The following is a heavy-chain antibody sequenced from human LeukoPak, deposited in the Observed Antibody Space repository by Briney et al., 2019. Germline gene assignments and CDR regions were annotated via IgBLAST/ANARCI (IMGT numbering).Heavy chain of an antibody. D-gene: IGHD6-19*01. V-gene: IGHV4-59*10. Sequence: KASETLSLTCAVYGGSFSGYYWSWIRQPAGKGLEWIGRIYTSGSTNYNPSLKSRVTMSVDTSKNQFSLKLSSVTAADTAVYYCASAYSSGWNGSYYYYMDVWGKGTTVTVSS. CDR3: ASAYSSGWNGSYYYYMDV. CDR2: IYTSGST. CDR1: GGSFSGYY. J-gene: IGHJ6*03.